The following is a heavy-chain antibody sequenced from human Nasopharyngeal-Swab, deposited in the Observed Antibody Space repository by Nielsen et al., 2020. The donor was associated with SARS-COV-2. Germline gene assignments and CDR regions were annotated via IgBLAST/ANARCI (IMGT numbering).Heavy chain of an antibody. Sequence: GESLKISCATSGFTFRTYAMSWVRQAPGKGLQWVSAISDSSGDTFYTYSVKGRFTISRDYSKNTLYLMMNSLGVEETAIYYCARHRGANGFDAFDIWGQGTMVTVSS. V-gene: IGHV3-23*01. D-gene: IGHD2-2*03. J-gene: IGHJ3*02. CDR1: GFTFRTYA. CDR3: ARHRGANGFDAFDI. CDR2: ISDSSGDT.